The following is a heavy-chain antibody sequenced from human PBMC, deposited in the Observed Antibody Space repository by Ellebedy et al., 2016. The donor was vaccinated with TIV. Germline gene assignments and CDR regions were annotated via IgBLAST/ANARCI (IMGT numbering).Heavy chain of an antibody. D-gene: IGHD2-2*01. Sequence: ASVKVSXKASGYTFTGYYIHWVRQAPGQGLEWMGWIHPNNGNTGYTQKFQGRVTMTRDTSISTAYMELISLRSEDTAVYYCATSIVVVPAAMGYFDYWGQGTLVTVSS. CDR3: ATSIVVVPAAMGYFDY. CDR1: GYTFTGYY. J-gene: IGHJ4*02. CDR2: IHPNNGNT. V-gene: IGHV1-8*02.